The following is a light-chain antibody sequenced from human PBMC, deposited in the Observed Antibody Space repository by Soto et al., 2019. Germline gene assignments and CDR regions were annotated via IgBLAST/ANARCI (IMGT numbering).Light chain of an antibody. V-gene: IGLV2-11*01. Sequence: QSALTQPRSVSGSPGQSVAISCTGTSGDVGVYEYVSWYQQHPGKAPKLMVYAVTKRPSGVPDRFSGSKSGNTASLTISGLQAEDEADYYCCSYAGSYSLVFGGGTQLTVL. CDR3: CSYAGSYSLV. CDR2: AVT. CDR1: SGDVGVYEY. J-gene: IGLJ2*01.